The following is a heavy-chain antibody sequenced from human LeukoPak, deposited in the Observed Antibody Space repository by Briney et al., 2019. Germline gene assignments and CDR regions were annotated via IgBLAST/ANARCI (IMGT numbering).Heavy chain of an antibody. CDR2: ISGSGGST. J-gene: IGHJ4*02. D-gene: IGHD6-19*01. Sequence: PGGSLRLSCAASGFTFSSYAMSWVRQAPGKGLEWVSGISGSGGSTYYADSVKGRFTISRDNSKNTLYLQMTSLRAEDTAVYYCAKEYSSGWYYFDYWDQGTLVTVSS. CDR1: GFTFSSYA. V-gene: IGHV3-23*01. CDR3: AKEYSSGWYYFDY.